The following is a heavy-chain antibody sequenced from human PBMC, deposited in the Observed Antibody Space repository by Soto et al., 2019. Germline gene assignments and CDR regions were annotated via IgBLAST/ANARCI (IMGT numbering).Heavy chain of an antibody. D-gene: IGHD2-21*02. CDR2: IIPIFGTA. Sequence: QVQLVQSGAEVKKPGSSVKVSCKASGGTFSSYAISWVRQAPGQGLEWMGGIIPIFGTANYAQQFQGRVTITADESTSTAYMWLSSLRSEDTALYYCATATLTYCGGDCSRDRDYYYYYGMDVWGQGTTVTVSS. V-gene: IGHV1-69*01. CDR1: GGTFSSYA. CDR3: ATATLTYCGGDCSRDRDYYYYYGMDV. J-gene: IGHJ6*02.